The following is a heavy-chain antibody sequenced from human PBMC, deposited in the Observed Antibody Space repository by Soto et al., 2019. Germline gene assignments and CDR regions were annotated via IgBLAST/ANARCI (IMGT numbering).Heavy chain of an antibody. V-gene: IGHV3-30*18. CDR3: EKNHLQQSYYDLPWFDP. J-gene: IGHJ5*02. CDR1: GFIFSDYG. D-gene: IGHD3-3*01. Sequence: QVHLVGSGGGVVQPGRSLRISCAASGFIFSDYGMHWVRQAPGKGLEWMAIISSDGSDKYYADSVKGRFTISRDNSKNTLYLQMNGLRAEDTAVYYCEKNHLQQSYYDLPWFDPWGQGTLVTVSS. CDR2: ISSDGSDK.